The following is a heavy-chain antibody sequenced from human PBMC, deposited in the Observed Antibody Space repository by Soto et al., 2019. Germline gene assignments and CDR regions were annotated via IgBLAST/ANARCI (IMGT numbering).Heavy chain of an antibody. J-gene: IGHJ4*02. D-gene: IGHD6-19*01. CDR1: GRSFSNPYYY. CDR3: ASLDSTGWYLED. V-gene: IGHV4-34*01. CDR2: VNNSGST. Sequence: QVQLQQWGAGLLKPSETLSLTCAVYGRSFSNPYYYWSWIRQPPGKGLEWIGEVNNSGSTNYTTTLKSRVTISLDTSKNHFSLRLTSVTAADTAVYYCASLDSTGWYLEDWGQGTLVTVSS.